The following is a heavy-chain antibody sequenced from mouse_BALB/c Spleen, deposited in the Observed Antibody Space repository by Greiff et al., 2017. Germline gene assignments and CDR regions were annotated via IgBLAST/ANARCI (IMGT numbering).Heavy chain of an antibody. Sequence: QVQLKQSGAELVRPGVSVKISCQGSGYTFTDYAMHWVKQSHAKSLEWIGVISTYYGDASYNQKFKGKATMTVDKSSSTAYMELARLTSEDSAIYYCARPEVPGTAFAYWGQGTLVTVSA. J-gene: IGHJ3*01. D-gene: IGHD2-14*01. CDR1: GYTFTDYA. CDR3: ARPEVPGTAFAY. CDR2: ISTYYGDA. V-gene: IGHV1S137*01.